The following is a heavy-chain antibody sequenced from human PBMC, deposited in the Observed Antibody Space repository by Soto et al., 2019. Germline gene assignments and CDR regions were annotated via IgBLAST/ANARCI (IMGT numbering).Heavy chain of an antibody. CDR2: IYYSGST. CDR1: GGSISSGGYY. V-gene: IGHV4-31*03. J-gene: IGHJ6*02. Sequence: SETLSLTCTVSGGSISSGGYYWSWIRQHPGKGLEWIGYIYYSGSTYYNPSLKSRVTISVDTSKNQFSLKLSSVTAADTAVYYCARVRDYYYGMDVWGQGTTVTVSS. CDR3: ARVRDYYYGMDV.